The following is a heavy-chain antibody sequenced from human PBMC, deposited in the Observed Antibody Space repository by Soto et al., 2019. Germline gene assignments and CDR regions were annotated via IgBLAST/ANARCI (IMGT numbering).Heavy chain of an antibody. CDR2: IYHSGST. V-gene: IGHV4-4*02. CDR3: ASITLFRGKYFDY. CDR1: GGSISSSNW. Sequence: QVQLQESGPGLVKPSGTLSLTCAVSGGSISSSNWRSWVRQPPGKGLEWIGEIYHSGSTNYNPSLTSRITISVDKSKNQFSLRLSSVTAADTAMYYCASITLFRGKYFDYWGQGTLVTVSS. J-gene: IGHJ4*02. D-gene: IGHD3-10*01.